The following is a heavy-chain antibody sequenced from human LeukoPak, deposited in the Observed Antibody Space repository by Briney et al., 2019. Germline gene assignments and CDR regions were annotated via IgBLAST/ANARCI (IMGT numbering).Heavy chain of an antibody. CDR3: AGGDQSGYGPRAPLV. CDR2: IYYSGST. D-gene: IGHD5-12*01. CDR1: GGSISSGGYY. Sequence: SETLSLTCTVSGGSISSGGYYWSWIRQHPGKGLEWIGYIYYSGSTYYNPSLKSRVTISVDTSKNQFSLKLSSVTAADTAVYYCAGGDQSGYGPRAPLVWGQGTLVTVSS. J-gene: IGHJ4*02. V-gene: IGHV4-31*03.